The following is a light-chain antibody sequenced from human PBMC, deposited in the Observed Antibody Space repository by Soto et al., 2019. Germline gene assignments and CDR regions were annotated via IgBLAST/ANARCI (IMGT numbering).Light chain of an antibody. CDR2: EVS. V-gene: IGLV2-18*02. J-gene: IGLJ1*01. Sequence: QSVLTQPPSVSGSPGQSVTISCTGTSSDVGSYNRVSWYQQPPGTAPKLMIYEVSNRPSGVPDRFSGSKSGNTASLTISGLQAEDEADYYCSSYTGSSTYVFGTGNKLTVL. CDR3: SSYTGSSTYV. CDR1: SSDVGSYNR.